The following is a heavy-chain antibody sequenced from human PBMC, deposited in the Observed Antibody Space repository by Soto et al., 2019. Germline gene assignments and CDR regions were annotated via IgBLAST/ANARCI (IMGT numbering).Heavy chain of an antibody. CDR1: GFTFSSYW. J-gene: IGHJ6*03. CDR3: ARVEVVGRFLESPKGNYYYYMDV. Sequence: EVQLVESGGGLVQPGGSLRLSCAASGFTFSSYWMSWVRQAPGKGLERVANIKQDGSEKYYVDSVKGRFTISRDNAKNSLYLQMNSLRDEDTAVYYCARVEVVGRFLESPKGNYYYYMDVWGKGTTVTVSS. V-gene: IGHV3-7*01. D-gene: IGHD3-3*01. CDR2: IKQDGSEK.